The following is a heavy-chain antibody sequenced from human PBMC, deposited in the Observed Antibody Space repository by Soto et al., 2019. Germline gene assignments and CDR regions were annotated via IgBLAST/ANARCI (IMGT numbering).Heavy chain of an antibody. CDR1: GYSFSKYD. J-gene: IGHJ4*02. V-gene: IGHV1-18*04. CDR3: VRQYFDFWTDYPDFDY. Sequence: ASVKVSCKASGYSFSKYDISWVRQAPGQGLQWLGLISPNSGRASYSEKFQGRVTMSTDTPTTTAYLELGSLRSDDTAVYYCVRQYFDFWTDYPDFDYWGQGTLVTVS. CDR2: ISPNSGRA. D-gene: IGHD3-3*01.